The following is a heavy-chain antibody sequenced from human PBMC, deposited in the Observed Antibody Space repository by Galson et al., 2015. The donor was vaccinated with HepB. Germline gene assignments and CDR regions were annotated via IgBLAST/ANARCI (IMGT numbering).Heavy chain of an antibody. D-gene: IGHD6-19*01. V-gene: IGHV6-1*01. Sequence: CAISGDSVSSNSAAWNWIRQSPSRGLEWLGRTYYRSKWYNDYAVSVKSRITINPDTSKNQFSLQLNSVTPEDTAVYYCAMEAVAGTVYYFDYWGQGTLVTVSS. CDR3: AMEAVAGTVYYFDY. CDR2: TYYRSKWYN. CDR1: GDSVSSNSAA. J-gene: IGHJ4*02.